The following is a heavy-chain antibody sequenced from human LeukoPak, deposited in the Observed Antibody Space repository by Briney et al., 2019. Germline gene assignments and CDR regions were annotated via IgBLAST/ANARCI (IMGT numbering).Heavy chain of an antibody. J-gene: IGHJ4*02. CDR2: INPSGSST. CDR1: GYSFTGYY. CDR3: AREESGGYFDY. Sequence: ASVKVSCKASGYSFTGYYLHWVRQAPGQGLEWMGLINPSGSSTNYAQKFRGRVTMTRDTSTTTVYMKLSSLRSEDTAVYYCAREESGGYFDYGGQGTLVTVSS. D-gene: IGHD2-8*02. V-gene: IGHV1-46*01.